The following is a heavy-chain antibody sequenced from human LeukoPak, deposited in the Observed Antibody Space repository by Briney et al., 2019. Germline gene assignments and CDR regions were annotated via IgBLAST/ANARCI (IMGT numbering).Heavy chain of an antibody. D-gene: IGHD1-1*01. CDR2: IIPIFGTA. CDR1: GGTFSSYA. Sequence: SVKVSCKASGGTFSSYAISWVRQAPRQGLEWMGGIIPIFGTANYAQKFQGRVTITADESTSTAYMELSSLRSEDTAVYYCARDGYPSNWFDPWGQGTLVTVSS. J-gene: IGHJ5*02. CDR3: ARDGYPSNWFDP. V-gene: IGHV1-69*13.